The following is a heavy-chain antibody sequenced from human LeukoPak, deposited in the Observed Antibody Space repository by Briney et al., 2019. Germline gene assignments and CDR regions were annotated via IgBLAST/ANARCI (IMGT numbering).Heavy chain of an antibody. J-gene: IGHJ4*02. V-gene: IGHV1-18*01. CDR1: GYTFTSYG. CDR2: ISAYNGNT. D-gene: IGHD4-23*01. CDR3: ARGHDYGGNPPPFDY. Sequence: ASVKVSCKASGYTFTSYGISWVRQAPGQGLEWMGWISAYNGNTNYAQKLQGRVTMTTDTSTSTAYMELRSLRSDDTAVYYCARGHDYGGNPPPFDYWGQGTLVTVSS.